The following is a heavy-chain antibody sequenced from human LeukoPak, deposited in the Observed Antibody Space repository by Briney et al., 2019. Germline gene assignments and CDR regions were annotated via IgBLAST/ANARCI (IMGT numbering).Heavy chain of an antibody. Sequence: GASVKASCKASGYTLTGYYMHWVRQAPGQGLEWMGCINPNSGDTKYAQKFQGRVTLTRDTSMNTAYMDLSRLRSDDTAIYYCARGGYVIVRDWFDPWGQGTLVTVSS. V-gene: IGHV1-2*02. CDR2: INPNSGDT. CDR1: GYTLTGYY. J-gene: IGHJ5*02. D-gene: IGHD3-16*01. CDR3: ARGGYVIVRDWFDP.